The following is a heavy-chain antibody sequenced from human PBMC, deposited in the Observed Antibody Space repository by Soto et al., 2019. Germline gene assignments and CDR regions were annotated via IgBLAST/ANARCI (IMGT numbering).Heavy chain of an antibody. D-gene: IGHD5-18*01. CDR3: ARPEDTAMIYDFDI. CDR2: IYYSGST. CDR1: GGSISSSSYY. J-gene: IGHJ3*02. V-gene: IGHV4-39*01. Sequence: SETLSLTCTVSGGSISSSSYYWGWIRQPPGKGLEWIGSIYYSGSTYYNPSLKSRVTISVDTSKNQFSLKLSSVTAADTAVYYCARPEDTAMIYDFDICCQGT.